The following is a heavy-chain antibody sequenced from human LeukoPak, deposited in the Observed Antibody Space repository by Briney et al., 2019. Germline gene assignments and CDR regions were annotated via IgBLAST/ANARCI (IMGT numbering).Heavy chain of an antibody. D-gene: IGHD2-15*01. CDR1: GGSFSGYY. V-gene: IGHV4-34*01. CDR3: ASGGWYRGY. Sequence: SETLSLTCVVYGGSFSGYYWSWIRQPPGKGLEWIGEINHRGSTNHNPSLKSRVTISVDTSKNQFSLELTSVTAADTAVYYCASGGWYRGYWGQGTLVTVSS. J-gene: IGHJ4*02. CDR2: INHRGST.